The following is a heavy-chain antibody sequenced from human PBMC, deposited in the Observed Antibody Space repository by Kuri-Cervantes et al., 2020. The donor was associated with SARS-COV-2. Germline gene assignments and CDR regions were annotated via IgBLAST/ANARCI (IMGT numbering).Heavy chain of an antibody. CDR1: GFTFSSYE. CDR2: ITTSGSAV. J-gene: IGHJ4*02. V-gene: IGHV3-48*03. CDR3: ARVPKLRFLEWLSLFDY. Sequence: GESLKISCVASGFTFSSYEMNWVRQAPGKGLEWVSWITTSGSAVYYADSVKGRFTISRDNAKNSLYLQMNSLRAEDTAVYYCARVPKLRFLEWLSLFDYWGQGTLVTVSS. D-gene: IGHD3-3*01.